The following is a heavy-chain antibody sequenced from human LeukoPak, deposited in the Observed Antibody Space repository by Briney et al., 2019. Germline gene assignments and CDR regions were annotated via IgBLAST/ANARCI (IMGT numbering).Heavy chain of an antibody. CDR1: GDSVSSSSAA. D-gene: IGHD1-26*01. CDR2: IFYRSKWYN. J-gene: IGHJ5*02. CDR3: ARVPVNIWENWFDP. Sequence: SQTLSLTCAISGDSVSSSSAAWNWIRQSPSRGLEWLGRIFYRSKWYNDYALSMKSRITINPDTSKNQFSLKLNSVTAADTAVYYCARVPVNIWENWFDPWGQGTLVTVSS. V-gene: IGHV6-1*01.